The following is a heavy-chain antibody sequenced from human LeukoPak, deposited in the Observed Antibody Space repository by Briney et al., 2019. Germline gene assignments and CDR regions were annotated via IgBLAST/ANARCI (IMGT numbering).Heavy chain of an antibody. J-gene: IGHJ5*02. D-gene: IGHD2-2*01. V-gene: IGHV4-4*07. CDR1: GGSISSYY. CDR3: ARVTQYCSSTSCLNWFDP. CDR2: IYTSGST. Sequence: PSETLSLTCTVSGGSISSYYWSWIRQPAGKGLEWIGRIYTSGSTNYNPSLKSRVTMSVDTSRNQFSLKLSSVTAADTAVYYCARVTQYCSSTSCLNWFDPWGQGTLVTVSS.